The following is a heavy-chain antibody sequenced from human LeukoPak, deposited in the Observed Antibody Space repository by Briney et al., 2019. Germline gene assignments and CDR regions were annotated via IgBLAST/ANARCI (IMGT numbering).Heavy chain of an antibody. CDR3: AKDALNYDSSGYCDY. V-gene: IGHV3-23*01. D-gene: IGHD3-22*01. CDR2: ISGSGGST. J-gene: IGHJ4*02. Sequence: HPGGSLRLSCAASGFTFSSYGMSWVRQAPGKGLEWVSAISGSGGSTYYADSVKGRFTISRDNSKNTLYLQMNSLRAEDTAVYYCAKDALNYDSSGYCDYWGQGTLVTVSS. CDR1: GFTFSSYG.